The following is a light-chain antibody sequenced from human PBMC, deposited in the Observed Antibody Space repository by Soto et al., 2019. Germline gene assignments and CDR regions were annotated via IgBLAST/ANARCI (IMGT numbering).Light chain of an antibody. Sequence: QSVLSHPASVSGSPGHSITISCTGTSSDVGGYNSVSWYQQHPGKAPKLVIYEVTNRPSGISNRFSGSKSGNTASLTISGLQAEEEADYYCSSYTSSTNGVFGTGTKVTVL. J-gene: IGLJ1*01. CDR1: SSDVGGYNS. V-gene: IGLV2-14*01. CDR2: EVT. CDR3: SSYTSSTNGV.